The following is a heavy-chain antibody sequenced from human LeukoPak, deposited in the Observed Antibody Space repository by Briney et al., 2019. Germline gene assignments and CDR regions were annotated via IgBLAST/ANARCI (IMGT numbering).Heavy chain of an antibody. CDR1: GFTFSSYS. V-gene: IGHV3-48*02. Sequence: PGGSLRLSCAASGFTFSSYSMNWVRQAPGKGLEWVSYINSGSSYMYYPDSVKGRFTISRDNAKNSLYLQMDSLRDEDTAVYYCAREDDDWGPNTFDVWGQGTLVTVSS. J-gene: IGHJ4*02. CDR3: AREDDDWGPNTFDV. D-gene: IGHD7-27*01. CDR2: INSGSSYM.